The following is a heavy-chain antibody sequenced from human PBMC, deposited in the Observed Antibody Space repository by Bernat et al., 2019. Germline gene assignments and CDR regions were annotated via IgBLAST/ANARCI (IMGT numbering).Heavy chain of an antibody. J-gene: IGHJ4*02. V-gene: IGHV1-2*04. CDR3: ASGGRSTSGGVDYFDF. Sequence: QVQMVRSGAEVKKPGASVKVSCKASGYTFTDFYIHWVRQAPGQGLEWMGWINPNSGGTDYAQRFQGWVTMTRDTSITTAYMELSRLSSDDTAVYYCASGGRSTSGGVDYFDFWGQGTLVTVSS. CDR1: GYTFTDFY. CDR2: INPNSGGT. D-gene: IGHD3-16*01.